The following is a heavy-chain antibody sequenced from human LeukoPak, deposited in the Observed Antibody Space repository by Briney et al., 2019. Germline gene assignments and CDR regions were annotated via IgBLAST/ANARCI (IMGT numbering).Heavy chain of an antibody. CDR3: ARKTTAGPTKAAFDI. D-gene: IGHD2-21*02. Sequence: PSETLSLTCTVSGGSISSSSYYWGWIRQPPGKGLEWIGSIYYSGSTYYNPSLKSRVTISVDTSKNQFSLKLSSVTAVDTAVYYCARKTTAGPTKAAFDIWGQGTMVAVST. CDR1: GGSISSSSYY. V-gene: IGHV4-39*07. J-gene: IGHJ3*02. CDR2: IYYSGST.